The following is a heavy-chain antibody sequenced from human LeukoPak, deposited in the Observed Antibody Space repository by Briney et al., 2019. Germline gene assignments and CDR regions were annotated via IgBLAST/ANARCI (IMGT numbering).Heavy chain of an antibody. CDR1: GFTFGSYA. CDR2: ISYDGSNK. CDR3: ARDIYETTVTTRFDP. V-gene: IGHV3-30-3*01. Sequence: GGSLRLSCAASGFTFGSYAMHWGRQAPGKGLEWVAVISYDGSNKYYADSVKGRFTISRDNSKNTLYLQMNSLRAEDTAVYYCARDIYETTVTTRFDPWGQGTLVTVSS. D-gene: IGHD4-17*01. J-gene: IGHJ5*02.